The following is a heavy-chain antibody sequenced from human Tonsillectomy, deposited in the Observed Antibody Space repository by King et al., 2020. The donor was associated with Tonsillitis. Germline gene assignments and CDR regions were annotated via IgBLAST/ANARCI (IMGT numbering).Heavy chain of an antibody. CDR3: ASLTSLEDYYSMDV. V-gene: IGHV1-69*09. CDR1: GGTFSSYA. CDR2: IIPTFGIA. J-gene: IGHJ6*03. Sequence: QLVQSGAEVKKPGSSVKVSCKASGGTFSSYANSWVRQAPGQGLEWMGRIIPTFGIANYAQKFQGRVTITADKSTSTAYMELSSLRSEDTAVYYCASLTSLEDYYSMDVWGKGTTVTVSS.